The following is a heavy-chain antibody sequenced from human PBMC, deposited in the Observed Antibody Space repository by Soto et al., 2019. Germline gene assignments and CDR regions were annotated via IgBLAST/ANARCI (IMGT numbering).Heavy chain of an antibody. Sequence: SETLSLTCAVYGGSFSGYYWSWIRQPPGKGLEWIGEINHSGSTNYNPSLKSRVTISVDTSKNQFSLKLSSVTAADTAVYYCARAAPRYCSGGSYSSGREYWGQGTRVTVSS. D-gene: IGHD2-15*01. CDR1: GGSFSGYY. V-gene: IGHV4-34*01. CDR3: ARAAPRYCSGGSYSSGREY. J-gene: IGHJ4*02. CDR2: INHSGST.